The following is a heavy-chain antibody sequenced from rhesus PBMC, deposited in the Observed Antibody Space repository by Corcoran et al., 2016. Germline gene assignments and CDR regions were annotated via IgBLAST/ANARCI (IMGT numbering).Heavy chain of an antibody. CDR3: AKGGSGYYYFDY. CDR1: GYSFTNSW. V-gene: IGHV5-2*01. Sequence: EVQLVQSGAEVKRPGESLTISCKTAGYSFTNSWISWVRQMPGKGLEWRGAIDPRYSDTRYSPSFQGQVTISADKSISTAYLQWSSLKASDSATYYCAKGGSGYYYFDYWGQGVLVTVSS. CDR2: IDPRYSDT. J-gene: IGHJ4*01. D-gene: IGHD3-28*01.